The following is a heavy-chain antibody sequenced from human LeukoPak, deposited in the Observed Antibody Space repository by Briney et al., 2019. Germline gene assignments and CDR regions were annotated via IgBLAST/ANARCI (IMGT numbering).Heavy chain of an antibody. V-gene: IGHV3-23*01. J-gene: IGHJ6*03. Sequence: GGSLRLSCEASGFTFSTYAMSWVRQAPGKGLEWVSGISGGGDSTNYADSVKGRFTISRDNSKNTLYLQMNSLRSDDTAVYYCARALPRDYGGNPYYYYYMDVWGKGTTVTVSS. D-gene: IGHD4-23*01. CDR3: ARALPRDYGGNPYYYYYMDV. CDR2: ISGGGDST. CDR1: GFTFSTYA.